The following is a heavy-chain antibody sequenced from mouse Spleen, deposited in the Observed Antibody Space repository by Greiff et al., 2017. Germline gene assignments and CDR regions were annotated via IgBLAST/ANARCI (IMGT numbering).Heavy chain of an antibody. V-gene: IGHV10-1*02. CDR3: VRHELFDYWYFDV. J-gene: IGHJ1*01. CDR1: GFTFNTYA. Sequence: DVKLVESGGGLVKPGGSLKLSCAASGFTFNTYAMNWVRQAPGKGLEWVARIRSKSNNYATYYADSVKDRFTISRDDSQSMLYLQMNNLKTEDTAMYYCVRHELFDYWYFDVWGAGTTVTVSS. CDR2: IRSKSNNYAT.